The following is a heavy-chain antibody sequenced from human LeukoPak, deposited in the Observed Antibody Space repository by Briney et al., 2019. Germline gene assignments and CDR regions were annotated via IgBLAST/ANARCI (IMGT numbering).Heavy chain of an antibody. V-gene: IGHV3-11*04. CDR3: ARVSGSYSVDY. CDR1: GFTFSDYY. D-gene: IGHD1-26*01. J-gene: IGHJ4*02. Sequence: RPGRSLRLSCSASGFTFSDYYMSWIRQAPGKGLEWGYYISRCGTTLYHADSVTGRFTTSRDKDKDSLHLQMNSLRAEDTAVYYCARVSGSYSVDYWGQGTLVTVSS. CDR2: ISRCGTTL.